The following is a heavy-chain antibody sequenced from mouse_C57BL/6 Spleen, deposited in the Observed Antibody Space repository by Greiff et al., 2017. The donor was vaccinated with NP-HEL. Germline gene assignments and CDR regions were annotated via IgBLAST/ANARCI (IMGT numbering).Heavy chain of an antibody. CDR2: ISSGGDYI. CDR3: TREDYYGSSLDY. CDR1: GFTFSSYA. V-gene: IGHV5-9-1*02. Sequence: EVQVVESGEGLVKPGGSLKLSCAASGFTFSSYAMSWVRQTPEKRLEWVAYISSGGDYIYYADTVKGRFTISRDNARNTLYLQMSSLKSEDTAMYYCTREDYYGSSLDYWGQGTTLTVSS. D-gene: IGHD1-1*01. J-gene: IGHJ2*01.